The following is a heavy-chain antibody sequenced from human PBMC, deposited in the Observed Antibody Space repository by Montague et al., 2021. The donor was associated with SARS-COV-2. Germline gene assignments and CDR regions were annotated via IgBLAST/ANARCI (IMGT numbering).Heavy chain of an antibody. Sequence: SETLSLTCTVSGGSTASHYWNWIRQSPGKRPEYIGYVYYNGDTKYNPSLQSRVTISIDTSENQFSLRLNSVTAADTAVYFCARGCAFDPWGQGRLVTVSS. V-gene: IGHV4-59*08. CDR1: GGSTASHY. CDR2: VYYNGDT. CDR3: ARGCAFDP. D-gene: IGHD2-15*01. J-gene: IGHJ3*01.